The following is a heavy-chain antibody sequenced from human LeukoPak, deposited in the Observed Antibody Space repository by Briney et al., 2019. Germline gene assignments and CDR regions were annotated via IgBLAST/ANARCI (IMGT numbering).Heavy chain of an antibody. Sequence: PGGSLRLSCAASGFTFSDHYMSWSRQAPGKGLEWVTLISVSGNTIYYADSVRGRFTISRDNAKNSLYLQMNSLRVEDTAVYYWGKHRNMGGEKESLFDYGGREPW. D-gene: IGHD3-16*01. CDR3: GKHRNMGGEKESLFDY. CDR1: GFTFSDHY. V-gene: IGHV3-11*01. J-gene: IGHJ4*02. CDR2: ISVSGNTI.